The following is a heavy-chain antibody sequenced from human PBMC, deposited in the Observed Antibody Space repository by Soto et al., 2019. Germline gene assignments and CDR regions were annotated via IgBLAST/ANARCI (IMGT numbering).Heavy chain of an antibody. CDR3: QRELLLNYYYGMDA. Sequence: PGGSLRLSCAASSFTFSNAWMNWVRQAPGKGLEWVGRIKSKSDGGTTDYAAPVKGRFTISRDDSKNTLYLQMNSLKTEDTAVYYCQRELLLNYYYGMDAWGQGTTVTVSS. V-gene: IGHV3-15*07. D-gene: IGHD1-26*01. CDR2: IKSKSDGGTT. J-gene: IGHJ6*02. CDR1: SFTFSNAW.